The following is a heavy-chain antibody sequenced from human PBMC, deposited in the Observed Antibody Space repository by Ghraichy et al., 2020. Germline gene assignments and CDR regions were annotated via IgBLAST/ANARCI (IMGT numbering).Heavy chain of an antibody. Sequence: GGSLRLSCAASGFTVSSKYMTWVRQTPGKGLEWVSVIYSGGATYYGDSVRGRFIISRDNSKNTLYLQMNSLRAEDTAIYYCARLMTNYYYAMDVWGQGTTVTVSS. CDR2: IYSGGAT. J-gene: IGHJ6*02. D-gene: IGHD2-8*01. CDR3: ARLMTNYYYAMDV. CDR1: GFTVSSKY. V-gene: IGHV3-53*01.